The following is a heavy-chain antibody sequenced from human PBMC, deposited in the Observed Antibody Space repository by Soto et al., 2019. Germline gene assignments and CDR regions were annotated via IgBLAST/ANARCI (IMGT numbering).Heavy chain of an antibody. CDR1: GYPFTSYY. V-gene: IGHV1-46*01. CDR3: ARGGITIFGVVILHYYGMDV. D-gene: IGHD3-3*01. Sequence: ASVKVSCKASGYPFTSYYMHWARQAPGQGLEWMGIINPSGGSTSYAQKFQGRVTMTRDTSTSTVYMELSSLRSEDTAVYYCARGGITIFGVVILHYYGMDVWGQGTTVTVSS. J-gene: IGHJ6*02. CDR2: INPSGGST.